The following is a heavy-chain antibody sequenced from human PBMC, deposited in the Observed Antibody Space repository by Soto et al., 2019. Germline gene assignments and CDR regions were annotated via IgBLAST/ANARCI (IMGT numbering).Heavy chain of an antibody. CDR3: ARATSVDAY. CDR2: IKQDGSEK. CDR1: GFAFSGYW. V-gene: IGHV3-7*01. D-gene: IGHD5-12*01. Sequence: EVQLVESGGDLVQPGGSLRLSCAASGFAFSGYWMSWVRQAPGKGLEGVANIKQDGSEKYYVDSVKGRFTISRDNAKNSLYLQMNSLRVEGTAVYYCARATSVDAYWGQGTRVTVSS. J-gene: IGHJ4*02.